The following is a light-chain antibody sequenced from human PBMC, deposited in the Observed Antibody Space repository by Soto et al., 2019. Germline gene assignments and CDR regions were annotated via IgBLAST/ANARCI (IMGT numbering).Light chain of an antibody. CDR1: QSVLYSSNNKNY. CDR2: WAS. V-gene: IGKV4-1*01. CDR3: QQYYSTPWT. J-gene: IGKJ1*01. Sequence: DIVMTQSPDSLAVSLGERATINCKSSQSVLYSSNNKNYLAWYQQKPGQPPKLLIYWASTRESGVPDRFSGSGSGTDFTVTISRLQAEDVAVYYCQQYYSTPWTFGQGTKVEI.